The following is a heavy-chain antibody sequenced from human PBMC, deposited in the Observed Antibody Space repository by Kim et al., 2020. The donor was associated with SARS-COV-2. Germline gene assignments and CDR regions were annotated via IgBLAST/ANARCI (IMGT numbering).Heavy chain of an antibody. J-gene: IGHJ4*02. Sequence: ASVKVSCKVSGYTLTELSMHWVRQAPGKGLEWMGGFDPEDGETIYAQKFQGRVTMTEDTSTDTAYMELSSLRSEDTAVYYCATGGYCSGGSCVGEGYWGQGTLVTVSS. CDR1: GYTLTELS. CDR3: ATGGYCSGGSCVGEGY. V-gene: IGHV1-24*01. CDR2: FDPEDGET. D-gene: IGHD2-15*01.